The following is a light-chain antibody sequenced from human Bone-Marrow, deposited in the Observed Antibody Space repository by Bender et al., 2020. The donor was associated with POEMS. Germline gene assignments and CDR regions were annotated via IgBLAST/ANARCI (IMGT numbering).Light chain of an antibody. CDR1: SSDVGGYNY. CDR2: DVN. Sequence: QSALTQPASVSGSPGRSITISCTGTSSDVGGYNYVSWYQQHPGKAPKLMIYDVNNRPSGVSNRFSGSKSGNTASLTISGLQAEDEADYYCSSYTTTRGVVFGGGTKVTVL. J-gene: IGLJ2*01. V-gene: IGLV2-14*01. CDR3: SSYTTTRGVV.